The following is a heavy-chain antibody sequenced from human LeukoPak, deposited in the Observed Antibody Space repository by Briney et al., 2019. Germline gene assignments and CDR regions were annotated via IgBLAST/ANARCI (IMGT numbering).Heavy chain of an antibody. CDR1: GGSISSGGYY. CDR2: IYHSGST. D-gene: IGHD1-1*01. J-gene: IGHJ5*02. Sequence: PSQTLSLTCTVSGGSISSGGYYWSWIRQPPGKGLEWIGYIYHSGSTYYNPSLKSRVTISVDRSKNQFSLKLSFVTAADTAVYYCAREEKYNWNDGGFDPWGQGTLVTVSS. V-gene: IGHV4-30-2*01. CDR3: AREEKYNWNDGGFDP.